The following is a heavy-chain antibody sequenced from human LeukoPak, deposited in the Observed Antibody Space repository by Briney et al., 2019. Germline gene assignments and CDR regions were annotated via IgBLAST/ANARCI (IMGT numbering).Heavy chain of an antibody. D-gene: IGHD1-26*01. CDR2: IKQDGSEE. CDR3: ARGGSGSYGFGY. CDR1: GFIFKSYW. J-gene: IGHJ4*02. Sequence: AGGSLRLSCAASGFIFKSYWMSWVRQAPGKGLEWVANIKQDGSEENYVDSVRGRFTISRDNAKKSLYLQMNSLRAEDTAVYYCARGGSGSYGFGYWGQGTLVTVSS. V-gene: IGHV3-7*01.